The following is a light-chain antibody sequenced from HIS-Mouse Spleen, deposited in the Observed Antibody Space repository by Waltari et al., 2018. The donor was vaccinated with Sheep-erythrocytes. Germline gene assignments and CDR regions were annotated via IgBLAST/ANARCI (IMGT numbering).Light chain of an antibody. CDR3: QQSYSTPPT. Sequence: DIQMTQSPSSLFASVGDRVTITCLASQSISSYLNWYQQKPGKAPKFLIYAASSLQSGVPSRFSGSGSGTDFTLTISSLQPEDFATYYCQQSYSTPPTFGGGTKVEIK. CDR2: AAS. CDR1: QSISSY. V-gene: IGKV1-39*01. J-gene: IGKJ4*01.